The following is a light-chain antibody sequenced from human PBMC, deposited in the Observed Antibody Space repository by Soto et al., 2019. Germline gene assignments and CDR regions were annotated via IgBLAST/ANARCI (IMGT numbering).Light chain of an antibody. V-gene: IGLV2-23*01. CDR2: EAF. CDR3: CSFTPSTTWV. J-gene: IGLJ3*02. Sequence: QSALTQPASVSGSPGQSITISCTATSSDVGSYNLVSWYRQHPDKAPQLLIYEAFKRPSGVSIRFSGSKSGNTASLTISGLQAEDEADYYCCSFTPSTTWVFGGGTKVTVL. CDR1: SSDVGSYNL.